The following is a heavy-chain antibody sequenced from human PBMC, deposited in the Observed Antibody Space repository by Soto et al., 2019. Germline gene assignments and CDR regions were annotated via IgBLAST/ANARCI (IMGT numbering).Heavy chain of an antibody. J-gene: IGHJ6*02. CDR2: IDPSDSYT. Sequence: EVQLVQSGAEVKKPGESLRISCKGSGYSFTSYWISWVRQMPGKGLEWMGRIDPSDSYTNYSPSFQGHVTISADKSISTAYLQWSSLKASDTAMYYCACLPSIAAAGTDYYYYYGMDVWGQGTTVTVSS. CDR1: GYSFTSYW. D-gene: IGHD6-13*01. CDR3: ACLPSIAAAGTDYYYYYGMDV. V-gene: IGHV5-10-1*03.